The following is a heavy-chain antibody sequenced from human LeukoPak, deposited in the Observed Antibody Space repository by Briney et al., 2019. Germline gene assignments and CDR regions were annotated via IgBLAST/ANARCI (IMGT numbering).Heavy chain of an antibody. D-gene: IGHD6-13*01. J-gene: IGHJ6*04. V-gene: IGHV1-69*05. Sequence: ASVKVSCKASGGTFSSYAISWVRQAPGQGLEWMGGIIPIFGKANYAKKFQGRVTITTDESTSTAYMELSSLRSEDTAVYYCARGLAAAILDVWGKGTTVTVSS. CDR1: GGTFSSYA. CDR2: IIPIFGKA. CDR3: ARGLAAAILDV.